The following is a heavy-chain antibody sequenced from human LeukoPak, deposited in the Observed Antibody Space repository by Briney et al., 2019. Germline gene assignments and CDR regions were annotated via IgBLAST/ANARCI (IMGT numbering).Heavy chain of an antibody. Sequence: SETLSLTCTVFGGSISSGDYYWSWIRQPPGKGLEWIGYIYYSGSTYYNPSLKSRVTISVDTSKNQFSLKLSSVTAADTAVYYCARERLVRGLDIWGQGTMVTVSS. CDR3: ARERLVRGLDI. V-gene: IGHV4-30-4*08. D-gene: IGHD3-9*01. CDR1: GGSISSGDYY. J-gene: IGHJ3*02. CDR2: IYYSGST.